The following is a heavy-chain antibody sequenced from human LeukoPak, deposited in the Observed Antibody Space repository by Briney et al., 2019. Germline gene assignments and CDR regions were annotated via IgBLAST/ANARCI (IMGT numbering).Heavy chain of an antibody. D-gene: IGHD6-19*01. CDR3: ARDFGAVAGSSDY. CDR2: ISSSSSYI. Sequence: PGGSLRLSCVVSRFPFSIYEMNWVRQAPGKGLEWVSSISSSSSYIYYADSVKGRFTISRDNAKNSLYLQMNSLRAEDTAVYYCARDFGAVAGSSDYWGQGTLVTVSS. CDR1: RFPFSIYE. J-gene: IGHJ4*02. V-gene: IGHV3-21*01.